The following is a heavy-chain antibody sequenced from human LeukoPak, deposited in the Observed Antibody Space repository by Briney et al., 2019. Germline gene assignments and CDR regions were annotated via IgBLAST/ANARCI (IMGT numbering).Heavy chain of an antibody. D-gene: IGHD1-1*01. CDR1: GGSFSCSY. V-gene: IGHV4-34*01. Sequence: SETLSLTCAGHGGSFSCSYWNWIRQPPGKGLEWMGEINHSGTNNYNTSLKSRVNMSVDTSQDKFSLKVRSVTAADSAVSYCARRVRLWTNDLYYYGTDVWGQGTTVTVSS. CDR2: INHSGTN. CDR3: ARRVRLWTNDLYYYGTDV. J-gene: IGHJ6*01.